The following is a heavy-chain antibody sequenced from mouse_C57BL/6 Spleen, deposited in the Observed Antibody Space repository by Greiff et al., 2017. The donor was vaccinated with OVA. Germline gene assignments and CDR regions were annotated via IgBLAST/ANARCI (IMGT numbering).Heavy chain of an antibody. D-gene: IGHD3-2*02. CDR1: GYSFTDYN. J-gene: IGHJ1*03. CDR2: INPNYGTI. Sequence: EVQLQQSGPELVKPGASVKISCKASGYSFTDYNMNWVKQSNGKSLEWIGVINPNYGTIIYNQKFKGKATLTVDQSSSTAYMQFNSLTSEDSAVYYCVRKAGPDWYFDVWGTGTTVTVSS. V-gene: IGHV1-39*01. CDR3: VRKAGPDWYFDV.